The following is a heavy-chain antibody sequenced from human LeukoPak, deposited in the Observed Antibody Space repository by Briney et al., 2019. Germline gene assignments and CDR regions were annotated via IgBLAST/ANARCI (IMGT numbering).Heavy chain of an antibody. V-gene: IGHV3-48*01. D-gene: IGHD3-10*01. J-gene: IGHJ4*02. CDR3: ARGRLLWFGELNAGLDY. CDR1: GFTFSSYS. CDR2: ISSSSSAI. Sequence: GGSLRLSCAASGFTFSSYSMNWVRQAPGKGLEWVPYISSSSSAIYYADSVKGRFTISRDNAKNSLYLQMNSLRAEDTAVYYCARGRLLWFGELNAGLDYCGQGTLVTVSS.